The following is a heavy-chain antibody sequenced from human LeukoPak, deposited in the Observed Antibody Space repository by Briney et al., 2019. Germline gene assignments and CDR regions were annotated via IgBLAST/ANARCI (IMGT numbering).Heavy chain of an antibody. Sequence: PSETLSLTCAVYGGSFSGYYWSWIRQPPGKGLEWIGEINHSGSTNYNPSLKSRVTISVDTSKNQFSLKLTSVSALDTAVYYCTGGGSYYWAPNYWGQGTLVTVSS. CDR2: INHSGST. J-gene: IGHJ4*02. D-gene: IGHD3-10*01. V-gene: IGHV4-34*01. CDR3: TGGGSYYWAPNY. CDR1: GGSFSGYY.